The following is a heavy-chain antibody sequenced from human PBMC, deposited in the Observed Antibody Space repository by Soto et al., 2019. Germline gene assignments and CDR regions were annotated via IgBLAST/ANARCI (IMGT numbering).Heavy chain of an antibody. CDR3: ARGDLSHDF. J-gene: IGHJ4*02. CDR2: INHSGGT. Sequence: SETLSLTWAVYGGSFSGYYCSCIRQAPGKGLEWIGEINHSGGTNYNPSLKSRVTISVDTSKNQFSLKLRSMTAADTAVYSCARGDLSHDFWGQGTLVTVSS. CDR1: GGSFSGYY. V-gene: IGHV4-34*01.